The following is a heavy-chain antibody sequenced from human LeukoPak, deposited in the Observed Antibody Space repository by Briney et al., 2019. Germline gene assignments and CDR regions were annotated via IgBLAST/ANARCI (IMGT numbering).Heavy chain of an antibody. D-gene: IGHD3-10*01. V-gene: IGHV1-18*04. J-gene: IGHJ4*02. Sequence: ASVKVSCKASGYTFTSYGISWVRQAPGQGIEWMGWISAYNGNTNYAQKLQGRVSMTTDTSTSTAYMELRRLGCDDTAVYYCARESRYYGSGSFDYWGQGTLVSVSS. CDR3: ARESRYYGSGSFDY. CDR1: GYTFTSYG. CDR2: ISAYNGNT.